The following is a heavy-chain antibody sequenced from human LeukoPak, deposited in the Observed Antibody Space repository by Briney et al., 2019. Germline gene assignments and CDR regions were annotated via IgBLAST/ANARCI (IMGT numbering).Heavy chain of an antibody. CDR3: ARGGSGSYFSWLDP. Sequence: EASVKVSCKASGYTFTGYYIHWVRQAPGQGLECMGWINPNSGGTNYAQKFQSRVTMTRDTSISTAYMELSRLRSDDTAVYYCARGGSGSYFSWLDPWGQGTLVTVSS. V-gene: IGHV1-2*02. D-gene: IGHD3-10*01. CDR1: GYTFTGYY. CDR2: INPNSGGT. J-gene: IGHJ5*02.